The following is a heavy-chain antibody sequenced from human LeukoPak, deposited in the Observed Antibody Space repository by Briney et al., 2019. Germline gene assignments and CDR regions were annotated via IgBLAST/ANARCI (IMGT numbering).Heavy chain of an antibody. D-gene: IGHD2-21*02. CDR3: TAIRPDY. V-gene: IGHV3-74*01. Sequence: GGCLRLSCAASGFTFSTSWMHWVRQAPGKGLVWVARIKSDVNSRDYADSVKGRFTISRDDAKNILYLQMNSLRAEDTAVYYCTAIRPDYWGQGTVVTVSS. CDR2: IKSDVNSR. J-gene: IGHJ4*02. CDR1: GFTFSTSW.